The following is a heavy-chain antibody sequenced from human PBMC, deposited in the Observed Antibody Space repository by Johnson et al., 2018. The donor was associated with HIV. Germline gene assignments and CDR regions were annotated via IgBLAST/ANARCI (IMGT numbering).Heavy chain of an antibody. D-gene: IGHD6-13*01. V-gene: IGHV3-30*18. CDR3: AKDDGYQLVPGAFDI. CDR1: GFAFSSYG. Sequence: QVQLVESGGGVVQPGRSLRLSCAASGFAFSSYGMHWVRQAPGKGLEWVAVISYDGSNKYYADYVKGRFTISRDNSKNTLYLQMNSLRAEDTAVYYCAKDDGYQLVPGAFDIWGQGTMVTVSS. J-gene: IGHJ3*02. CDR2: ISYDGSNK.